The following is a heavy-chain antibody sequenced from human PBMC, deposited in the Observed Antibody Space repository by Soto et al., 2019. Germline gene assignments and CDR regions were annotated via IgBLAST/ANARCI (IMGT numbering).Heavy chain of an antibody. Sequence: ASVKVSCKASGYTFTGYYMHWVRQAPGQGLEWMGWINPNSGGTNYAQKFQGWVTMTRDTSISTAYMELSRLRSDDTAVYYCARASKNSSSWYWDYYYGMDAWGQGTTVTVSS. V-gene: IGHV1-2*04. CDR3: ARASKNSSSWYWDYYYGMDA. CDR2: INPNSGGT. J-gene: IGHJ6*02. D-gene: IGHD6-13*01. CDR1: GYTFTGYY.